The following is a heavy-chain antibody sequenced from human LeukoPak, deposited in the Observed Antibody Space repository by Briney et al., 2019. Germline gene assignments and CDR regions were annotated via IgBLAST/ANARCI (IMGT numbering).Heavy chain of an antibody. J-gene: IGHJ6*04. Sequence: GGSLRLSCAAPGFTFSNAWMTWVRQGPGKGLEWVGRIKSITDGGAADYAAPVKGRFSISRDDSQKTLYLQMNSLKTEDTAVYYCTTDLGQWGLYVWGKGTTVTVSS. D-gene: IGHD2-21*02. CDR3: TTDLGQWGLYV. CDR2: IKSITDGGAA. V-gene: IGHV3-15*05. CDR1: GFTFSNAW.